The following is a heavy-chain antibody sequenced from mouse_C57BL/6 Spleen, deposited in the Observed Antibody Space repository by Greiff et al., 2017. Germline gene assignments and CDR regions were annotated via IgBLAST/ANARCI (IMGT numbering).Heavy chain of an antibody. V-gene: IGHV1-18*01. J-gene: IGHJ3*01. D-gene: IGHD2-2*01. CDR1: GYTFTDYN. CDR3: AREGVRLRRFAY. CDR2: INPNNGGT. Sequence: VQLQQSGPELVKPGASVKIPCKASGYTFTDYNMDWVKQSHGKSLEWIGDINPNNGGTIYNQKFKGKATLTVDKSSSTAYMDLRSLTSEDTAFYDCAREGVRLRRFAYWGQGTLVTVSA.